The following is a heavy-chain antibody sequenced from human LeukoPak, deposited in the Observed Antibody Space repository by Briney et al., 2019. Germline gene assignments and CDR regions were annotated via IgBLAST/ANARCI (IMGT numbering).Heavy chain of an antibody. CDR2: ISSSGTSI. CDR3: ARSTGGYDGLFDY. CDR1: GFIFKSYY. D-gene: IGHD5-12*01. V-gene: IGHV3-48*01. Sequence: GGSLRLSCAASGFIFKSYYMNWVRQAPGKGLEWVSLISSSGTSIYYTDSVKGRFTISRDNARNSLYLQMNSLRAEDTAEYYCARSTGGYDGLFDYWGQGTLVTVSS. J-gene: IGHJ4*02.